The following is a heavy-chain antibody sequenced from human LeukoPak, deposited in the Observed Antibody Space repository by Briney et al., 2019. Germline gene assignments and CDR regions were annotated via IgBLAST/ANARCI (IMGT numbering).Heavy chain of an antibody. D-gene: IGHD5-24*01. CDR3: ARGRWSFDY. CDR1: GFTFSSYW. Sequence: PGGSLRLSCAASGFTFSSYWMSWVRQAPGKGLEWVSSISSTSSYIYYAESVKSRFTISRDNAKNSLYLQMNSLRAEDTAVYYCARGRWSFDYWGQGTLVTVSS. V-gene: IGHV3-21*01. J-gene: IGHJ4*02. CDR2: ISSTSSYI.